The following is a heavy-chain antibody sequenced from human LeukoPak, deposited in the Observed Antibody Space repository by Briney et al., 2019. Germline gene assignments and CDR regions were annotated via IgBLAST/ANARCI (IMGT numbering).Heavy chain of an antibody. Sequence: GASVKVSCKASGYTFTGYYMHWVRQAPGQGLEWMGWINPNSGGTNYAQKFQGRVTMTRDTSISTAYMELSSLRSEDTAVYYCARVLYYYGSGSYNWFDPWGQGTLVTVSS. CDR1: GYTFTGYY. V-gene: IGHV1-2*02. D-gene: IGHD3-10*01. J-gene: IGHJ5*02. CDR3: ARVLYYYGSGSYNWFDP. CDR2: INPNSGGT.